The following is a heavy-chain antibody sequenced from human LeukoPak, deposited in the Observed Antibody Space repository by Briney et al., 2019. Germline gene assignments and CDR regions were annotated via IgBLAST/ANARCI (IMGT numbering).Heavy chain of an antibody. CDR3: ARDSDSSGYSPFGY. CDR1: GGSISSYY. Sequence: PSETLSLTCTVSGGSISSYYWSWIRQPPGKGLEWTGYIYYSGSTNYNPSLKSRVTISVDTSKNQFSLKLSSVTAADTAVYYCARDSDSSGYSPFGYWGQGTLVTVSS. D-gene: IGHD3-22*01. J-gene: IGHJ4*02. V-gene: IGHV4-59*01. CDR2: IYYSGST.